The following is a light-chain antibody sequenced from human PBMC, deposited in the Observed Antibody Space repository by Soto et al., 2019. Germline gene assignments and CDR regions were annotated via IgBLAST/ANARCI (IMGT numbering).Light chain of an antibody. J-gene: IGKJ2*01. CDR3: QQSYTPPHT. Sequence: DIQMTQSPPSLSASVGDKVTITCRPSQSISHFLNWYQQKPGKAPKLLIYTASSLQSGVPSRFSGSGSGTHFTLPVSSLQPEDSATYFCQQSYTPPHTFGQGTKLEIK. V-gene: IGKV1-39*01. CDR2: TAS. CDR1: QSISHF.